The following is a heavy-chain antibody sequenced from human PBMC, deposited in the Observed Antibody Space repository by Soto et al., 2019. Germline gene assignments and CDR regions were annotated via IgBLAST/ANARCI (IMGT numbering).Heavy chain of an antibody. CDR3: ARVTFWDSSEGYFDY. Sequence: QVQLVQSGAEVKKPGASVKVSCKASGYTFTSYGISWVRQAPGQGLEWMGWISAYNGNTNYAQKLQGRVTMTTDTAXXTAYMELRSLRSDDTAVYYCARVTFWDSSEGYFDYWGQGTLVTVSS. V-gene: IGHV1-18*01. CDR1: GYTFTSYG. J-gene: IGHJ4*02. CDR2: ISAYNGNT. D-gene: IGHD3-22*01.